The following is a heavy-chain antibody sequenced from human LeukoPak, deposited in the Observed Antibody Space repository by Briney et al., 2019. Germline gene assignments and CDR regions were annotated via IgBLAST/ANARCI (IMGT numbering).Heavy chain of an antibody. J-gene: IGHJ3*02. V-gene: IGHV3-23*01. CDR2: FSGSGGST. CDR3: AKIWSNAFDI. CDR1: GFTFSSYA. Sequence: GGSLRLSGAASGFTFSSYAMSWVRQAPGKGLKWVSAFSGSGGSTYYADSVKGRFTISRDNSKNTLYLQMNSLRAEDTAVYYCAKIWSNAFDIWGQGTMVTVSS. D-gene: IGHD3-10*01.